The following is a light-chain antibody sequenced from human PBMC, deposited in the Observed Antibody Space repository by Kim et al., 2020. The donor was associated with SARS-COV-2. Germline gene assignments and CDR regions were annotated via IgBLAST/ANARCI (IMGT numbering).Light chain of an antibody. CDR1: ELGDKY. Sequence: SVSPGQTASLTCAGEELGDKYGCWSQQKPGQTPVLVIYQDSKRPTGIPERFSGSNAGNTATLTISGTRAMDEADYYCQAWDSSTAVFGGGTQLTVL. V-gene: IGLV3-1*01. J-gene: IGLJ3*02. CDR2: QDS. CDR3: QAWDSSTAV.